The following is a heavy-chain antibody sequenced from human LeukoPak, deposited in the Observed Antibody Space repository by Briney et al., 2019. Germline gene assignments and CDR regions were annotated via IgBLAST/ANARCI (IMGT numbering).Heavy chain of an antibody. CDR2: IIPILGIA. CDR3: ARVGDYVWGSYDY. D-gene: IGHD3-16*01. Sequence: SVKVSCKASGGTFSSYAISWVRQAPGQGLEWMGRIIPILGIANYAQKFQGRVTITADKSTSTAYMELSSLRSEDTAVYYCARVGDYVWGSYDYWGQGTLVTVSS. V-gene: IGHV1-69*04. J-gene: IGHJ4*02. CDR1: GGTFSSYA.